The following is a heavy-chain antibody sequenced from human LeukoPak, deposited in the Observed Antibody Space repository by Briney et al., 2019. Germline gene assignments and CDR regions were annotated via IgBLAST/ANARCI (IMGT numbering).Heavy chain of an antibody. CDR1: GFTFSSYG. CDR3: AKDAGHYDSSGYEFFDY. CDR2: IWYDGSNK. Sequence: PGRSLRLSCAASGFTFSSYGMHWVRQAPGKGLEWVAVIWYDGSNKYYADSVKGRFTISRGNSKNTLYLQMNSLRAEDTAVYYCAKDAGHYDSSGYEFFDYWGQGTLVTVSS. V-gene: IGHV3-33*06. J-gene: IGHJ4*02. D-gene: IGHD3-22*01.